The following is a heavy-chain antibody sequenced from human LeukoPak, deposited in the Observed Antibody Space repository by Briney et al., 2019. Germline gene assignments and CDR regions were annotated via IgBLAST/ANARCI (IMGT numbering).Heavy chain of an antibody. Sequence: GESLKISCKASGYTFTSYSIGWVRQLPGKGLEWMGIIYPGDSDTRYSPSFQGQVTISADKSISTAYLQWSSLKASDTAMYYCARVGGLQLYYYGMDVWGQGTTVTVSS. J-gene: IGHJ6*02. CDR3: ARVGGLQLYYYGMDV. CDR2: IYPGDSDT. D-gene: IGHD5-18*01. CDR1: GYTFTSYS. V-gene: IGHV5-51*01.